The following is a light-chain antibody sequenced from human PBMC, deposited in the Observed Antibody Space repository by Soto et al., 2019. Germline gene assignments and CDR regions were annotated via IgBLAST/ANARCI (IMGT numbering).Light chain of an antibody. V-gene: IGKV1-6*01. CDR2: AAS. CDR3: LQKYFYPFT. Sequence: AIQMTQSPSSLSASVGDRVTITCRASQGIRNDLDWFQQKPGKAPKLLIYAASNLQSGVPARFSGSGSGTDFTLTISSLQPEYFATYYCLQKYFYPFTFGPGTKFDIK. J-gene: IGKJ3*01. CDR1: QGIRND.